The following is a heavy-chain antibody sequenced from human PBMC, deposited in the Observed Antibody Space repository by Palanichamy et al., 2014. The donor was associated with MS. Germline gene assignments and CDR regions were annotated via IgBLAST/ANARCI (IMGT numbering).Heavy chain of an antibody. CDR3: ARVWNGAFDF. CDR1: GGTFTNYD. J-gene: IGHJ4*02. V-gene: IGHV1-69*06. D-gene: IGHD1-1*01. Sequence: QVQLVQSGAEVKKPGSSMKVSCKAYGGTFTNYDITWVRQAPGQGLEWMGEIIPISNKVYYGQMFQGRLSITADRSTSTAYMEMTSLQFNDTAVYYCARVWNGAFDFWGQGTLLTVSS. CDR2: IIPISNKV.